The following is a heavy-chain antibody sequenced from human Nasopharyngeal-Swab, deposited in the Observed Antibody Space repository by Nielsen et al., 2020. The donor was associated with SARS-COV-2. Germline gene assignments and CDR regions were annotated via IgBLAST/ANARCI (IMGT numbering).Heavy chain of an antibody. V-gene: IGHV1-69*10. J-gene: IGHJ6*03. CDR3: ARGGWLRRDYYYVYYYMDV. D-gene: IGHD5-24*01. Sequence: SVKVSCKTSGGTFSSYGISWVRQAPGEGLEWMGGLIPVLPITRYAQKFRDRVTITADTSTSTAYMELSSLRSEDTATYYCARGGWLRRDYYYVYYYMDVWGKGTTVTVSS. CDR1: GGTFSSYG. CDR2: LIPVLPIT.